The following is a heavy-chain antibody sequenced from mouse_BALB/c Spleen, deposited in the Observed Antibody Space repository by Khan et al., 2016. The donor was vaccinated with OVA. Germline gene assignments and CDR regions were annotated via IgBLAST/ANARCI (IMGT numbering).Heavy chain of an antibody. CDR3: ARDRIDY. CDR1: GYTFTSYW. CDR2: INPSSGYT. V-gene: IGHV1-7*01. J-gene: IGHJ2*01. Sequence: QVQLQQSGAELANPGASVKMSCKASGYTFTSYWMHWVKQRPGQGLEWIGYINPSSGYTEYNQNFRDKATLTADKSSSTAYMQLSSLTSEYSAVYYFARDRIDYWGQGTTLTVSS.